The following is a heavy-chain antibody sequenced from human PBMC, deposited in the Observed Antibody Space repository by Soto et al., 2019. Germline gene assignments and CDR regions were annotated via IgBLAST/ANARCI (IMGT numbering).Heavy chain of an antibody. Sequence: SATLSLPCTVSGGSISSYYWSWIRQPPGKGLEWIGYIYYSGSTNYNPSLKSRVTISVDTSKNQFSLKLSSVTAADTAVYYCATDYYYDSSGYRTRNDAFDIWGQGTMVTVSS. V-gene: IGHV4-59*01. CDR3: ATDYYYDSSGYRTRNDAFDI. J-gene: IGHJ3*02. CDR2: IYYSGST. D-gene: IGHD3-22*01. CDR1: GGSISSYY.